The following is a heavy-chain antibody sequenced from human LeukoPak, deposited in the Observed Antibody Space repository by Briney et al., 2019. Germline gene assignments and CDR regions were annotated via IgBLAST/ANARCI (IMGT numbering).Heavy chain of an antibody. CDR1: GFTFSTYA. CDR2: ISGSGAST. J-gene: IGHJ5*02. D-gene: IGHD3-10*01. Sequence: GGSLRLSCAASGFTFSTYAMSWVRQAPGKGLEWVSGISGSGASTYYADSVKGRFTISRDNSKNTLYLQMNSLRAEDTAVYYCARLWFGELSRFDPWGQGTLVTVSS. V-gene: IGHV3-23*01. CDR3: ARLWFGELSRFDP.